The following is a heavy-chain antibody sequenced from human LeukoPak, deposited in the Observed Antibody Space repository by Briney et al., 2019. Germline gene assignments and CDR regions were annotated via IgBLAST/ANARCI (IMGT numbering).Heavy chain of an antibody. CDR3: ARDRDSSSWSWWFDP. CDR2: IYYSGST. V-gene: IGHV4-39*07. CDR1: GGSISSSSYY. D-gene: IGHD6-13*01. J-gene: IGHJ5*02. Sequence: PSETLSLTCTVSGGSISSSSYYWGWIRQPPGKGLEWIGSIYYSGSTYYNPSLKSRVTISVDTSKNQFSLKLSSVTAADTAVYYCARDRDSSSWSWWFDPWGQGTLVTVSS.